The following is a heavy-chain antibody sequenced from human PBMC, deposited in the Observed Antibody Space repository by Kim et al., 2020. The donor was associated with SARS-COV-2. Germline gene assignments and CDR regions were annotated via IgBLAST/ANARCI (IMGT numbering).Heavy chain of an antibody. CDR2: INPSGGST. D-gene: IGHD2-15*01. CDR1: GYTFTSYY. Sequence: ASVKVSCKASGYTFTSYYMRWVRQAPGQGLEWMGIINPSGGSTSYAQKFQGRVTMTRDTSTSTVYMELSSLRSEDTAVYYCASQGVVVAASYAFDIWGQGTMVTVSS. J-gene: IGHJ3*02. CDR3: ASQGVVVAASYAFDI. V-gene: IGHV1-46*01.